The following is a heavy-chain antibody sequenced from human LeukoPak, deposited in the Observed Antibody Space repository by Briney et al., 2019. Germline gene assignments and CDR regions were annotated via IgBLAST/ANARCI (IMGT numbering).Heavy chain of an antibody. D-gene: IGHD2-15*01. CDR3: ARAVVAATRSFIYYYYYGMDV. Sequence: SETLSLTCAVYGGSFSGYYWSWIRQPPGKGLEWIGEINHSGSTNYNPSLKSQVTISVDTSKNQFSLKLSSVTAADTAVYYCARAVVAATRSFIYYYYYGMDVWGQGTTVTVSS. V-gene: IGHV4-34*01. CDR1: GGSFSGYY. CDR2: INHSGST. J-gene: IGHJ6*02.